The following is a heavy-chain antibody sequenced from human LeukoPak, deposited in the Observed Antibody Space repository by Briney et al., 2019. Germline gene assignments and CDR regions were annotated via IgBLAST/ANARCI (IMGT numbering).Heavy chain of an antibody. CDR3: ASSTYSNYAFDI. V-gene: IGHV3-30-3*01. Sequence: PGRSLRLSCAASGFTFSSYAMHWVRQAPGKGLEWVAVISYDGSNKYYADSVKGRFTISRDNSKNTLYLQMNSLRAEDTAVYYCASSTYSNYAFDIWGQGTMVTVSS. J-gene: IGHJ3*02. CDR2: ISYDGSNK. CDR1: GFTFSSYA. D-gene: IGHD4-11*01.